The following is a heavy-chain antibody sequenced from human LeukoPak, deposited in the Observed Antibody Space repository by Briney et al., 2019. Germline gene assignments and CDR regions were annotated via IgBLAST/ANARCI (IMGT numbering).Heavy chain of an antibody. CDR1: GYTFTSYY. J-gene: IGHJ4*02. Sequence: ASVKVSCKASGYTFTSYYMHWVRQAPGQGLEWMGWINPNSGGTNYAQKFQGRVTMTRDTSISTAYMELSRLRSDDTAVYYCARGVLGYYYDSSGYQDYWGQGTLVTVSS. CDR2: INPNSGGT. D-gene: IGHD3-22*01. CDR3: ARGVLGYYYDSSGYQDY. V-gene: IGHV1-2*02.